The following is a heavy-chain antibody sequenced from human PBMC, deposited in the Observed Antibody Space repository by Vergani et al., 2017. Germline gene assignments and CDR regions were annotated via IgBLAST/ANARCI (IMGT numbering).Heavy chain of an antibody. J-gene: IGHJ5*01. D-gene: IGHD2-15*01. CDR3: ARARCSETCYMSNWRDS. CDR2: IKSNGSIT. CDR1: GFSFNSYW. Sequence: DVHLAESGGGFFQPGGSLRLSCSASGFSFNSYWMHWVRQVPGKGRLWVSVIKSNGSITAYADSVKGRVTISRDNAQTTLYLQMNSLRVEDTGVYYCARARCSETCYMSNWRDSSVQGTLVTVSS. V-gene: IGHV3-74*03.